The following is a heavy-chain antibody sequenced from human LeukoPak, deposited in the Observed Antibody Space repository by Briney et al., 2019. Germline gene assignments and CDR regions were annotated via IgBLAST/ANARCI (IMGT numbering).Heavy chain of an antibody. J-gene: IGHJ4*02. CDR2: INPNSGGT. CDR3: ARGPLTYYYGSGSYPPQNDY. D-gene: IGHD3-10*01. Sequence: SVKVSCKASGYTFTGYYMHWVRQAPGQGLEWMGWINPNSGGTNYAQKFQGRVTMTRDTSISTAYMELSRLRSDDMAVYYCARGPLTYYYGSGSYPPQNDYWGQGTLVTVSS. V-gene: IGHV1-2*02. CDR1: GYTFTGYY.